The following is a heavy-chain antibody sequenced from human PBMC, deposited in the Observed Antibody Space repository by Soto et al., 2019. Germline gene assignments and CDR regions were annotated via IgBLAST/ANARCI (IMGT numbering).Heavy chain of an antibody. CDR2: IKQDGSEK. J-gene: IGHJ4*02. D-gene: IGHD4-17*01. V-gene: IGHV3-7*01. CDR1: GFTFSSYW. Sequence: GGSLRLSCAASGFTFSSYWMSWVRQAPGKGLEWVANIKQDGSEKYYVDSVKGRSTISRDNAKNSLYLQMNSLRAEDTAVYYCARDPNDYGDYLRDYWGQGTLVTVSS. CDR3: ARDPNDYGDYLRDY.